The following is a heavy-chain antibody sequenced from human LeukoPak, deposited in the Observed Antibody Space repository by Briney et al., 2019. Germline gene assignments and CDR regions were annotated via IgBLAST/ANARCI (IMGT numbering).Heavy chain of an antibody. CDR3: VKAAVAVDY. V-gene: IGHV4-4*02. Sequence: SETLSLTCTVSGGSISTSNWWNWVRQPPGKGLQWIGEIYHSGSTNYNPSLKSRVTISLDRSKNLFSLRLTSVTAADTAVYYCVKAAVAVDYWGQGTLVTVSS. CDR2: IYHSGST. D-gene: IGHD6-19*01. J-gene: IGHJ4*02. CDR1: GGSISTSNW.